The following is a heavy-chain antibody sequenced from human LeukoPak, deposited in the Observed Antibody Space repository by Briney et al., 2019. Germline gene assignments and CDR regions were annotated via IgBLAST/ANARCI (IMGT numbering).Heavy chain of an antibody. Sequence: PSETLSLTCTVSGGSVSSRFYFWNWIRQPPGKGLEWIGYIYYTGSPNYNPSLKSRVTMSVDTSKNQVSLQLSSVTAADTGVYYCATRPAGESYRPYFDYWGQGAPVTVSS. CDR2: IYYTGSP. V-gene: IGHV4-61*01. J-gene: IGHJ4*02. D-gene: IGHD1-14*01. CDR3: ATRPAGESYRPYFDY. CDR1: GGSVSSRFYF.